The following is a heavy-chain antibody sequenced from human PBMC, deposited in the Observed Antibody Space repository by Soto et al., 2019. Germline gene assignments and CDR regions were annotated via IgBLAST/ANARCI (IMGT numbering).Heavy chain of an antibody. D-gene: IGHD2-2*01. J-gene: IGHJ6*03. CDR1: GGSFSGYY. V-gene: IGHV4-34*01. CDR2: INHSGST. Sequence: SETLCLTCAAYGGSFSGYYWSWIRQPPGKGLEWIGEINHSGSTNYNPSLKSRVTISVDTSKNQFSLKLSSVTAADTAVYYCARVRTDIVVVPAAMGYYYYMDVWGKGTTVTVSS. CDR3: ARVRTDIVVVPAAMGYYYYMDV.